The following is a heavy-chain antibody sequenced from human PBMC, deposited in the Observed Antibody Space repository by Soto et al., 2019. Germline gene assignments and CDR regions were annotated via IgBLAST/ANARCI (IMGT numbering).Heavy chain of an antibody. J-gene: IGHJ4*02. Sequence: EVQLVESGGGLVQPGGSLRLSCAASGFTFSDHYMEWVRQAPGKGLEWVGRIRNKANSYTTEYGASVKGRFTISRDDSKTSLSLQMNSLKTEDTAVYYCASAWFGELNYCYYWGQGTLVTVSS. CDR1: GFTFSDHY. D-gene: IGHD3-10*01. CDR2: IRNKANSYTT. V-gene: IGHV3-72*01. CDR3: ASAWFGELNYCYY.